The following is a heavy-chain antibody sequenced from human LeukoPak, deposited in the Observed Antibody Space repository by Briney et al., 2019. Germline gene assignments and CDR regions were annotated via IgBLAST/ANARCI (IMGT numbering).Heavy chain of an antibody. Sequence: GGSLRLSCAASGFTVSSNYVSWVRQAPGKGLEWVSGTGGSTGYADSVKGRFTISRDNAKNSLYLQMNNLRAEDTALYHCGRDRSYGSFDYWGQGTLVTVSS. CDR3: GRDRSYGSFDY. D-gene: IGHD5-18*01. J-gene: IGHJ4*02. CDR2: TGGST. CDR1: GFTVSSNY. V-gene: IGHV3-53*01.